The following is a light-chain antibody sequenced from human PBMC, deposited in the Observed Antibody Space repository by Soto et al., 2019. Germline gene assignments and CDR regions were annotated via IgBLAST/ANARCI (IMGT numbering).Light chain of an antibody. V-gene: IGLV2-14*01. Sequence: QSALTQPASMSGSRGQSIIISCVGRNTDVGQDKSVSWYQQGPGKAPKLLIFEVTNRPSGVSNRFSGSRSGNTASLTISGLQPDDEGDYFCVSYTDTDTLVFGTGTKVTVL. CDR3: VSYTDTDTLV. CDR2: EVT. CDR1: NTDVGQDKS. J-gene: IGLJ1*01.